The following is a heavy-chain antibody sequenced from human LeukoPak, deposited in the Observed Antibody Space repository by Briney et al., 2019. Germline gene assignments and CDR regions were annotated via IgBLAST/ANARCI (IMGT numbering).Heavy chain of an antibody. CDR2: ITGSGVGT. Sequence: GGSLRLSCAASGLTVSSNYMSWVRQAPGKGLEWVSGITGSGVGTHYADSVKGRFTISRDNSKNTLYLQMNSLRAEDTAVYYCAKNLPPTYYYDSSGYSVVDYWGQGTLVTVSS. CDR3: AKNLPPTYYYDSSGYSVVDY. D-gene: IGHD3-22*01. CDR1: GLTVSSNY. V-gene: IGHV3-23*01. J-gene: IGHJ4*02.